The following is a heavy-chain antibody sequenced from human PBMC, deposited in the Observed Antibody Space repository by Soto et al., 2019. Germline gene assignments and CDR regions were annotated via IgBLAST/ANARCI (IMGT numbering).Heavy chain of an antibody. V-gene: IGHV1-18*01. CDR3: ARVKWHYYDSSGPSPVDY. CDR1: GYTFTSYG. Sequence: ASVKVSCKASGYTFTSYGISWVRQAPGQGLEWMGWISAYNGNTNYAQKLQGRVTMTTDTSTSTAYMELRSLRSDDTAVYYCARVKWHYYDSSGPSPVDYWGQGTLVTV. D-gene: IGHD3-22*01. J-gene: IGHJ4*02. CDR2: ISAYNGNT.